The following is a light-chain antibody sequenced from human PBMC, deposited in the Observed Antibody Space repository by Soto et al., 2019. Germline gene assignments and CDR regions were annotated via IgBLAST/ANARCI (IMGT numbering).Light chain of an antibody. CDR1: QDVSTN. Sequence: ETVMTQSPDTVSVSPGESATLSCRASQDVSTNLAWFHQKPGQTPRLVLYGASKRATGIPARFSGSGSGTDFTLTISRLEPEDFAVYYCQQYGSSGTFGQGTKVDIK. CDR3: QQYGSSGT. J-gene: IGKJ1*01. V-gene: IGKV3-20*01. CDR2: GAS.